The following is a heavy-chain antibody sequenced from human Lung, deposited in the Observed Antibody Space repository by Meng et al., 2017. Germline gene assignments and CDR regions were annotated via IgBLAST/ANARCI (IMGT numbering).Heavy chain of an antibody. J-gene: IGHJ4*02. V-gene: IGHV1-2*06. CDR3: ARDEDISAAGKLFGDY. CDR2: INPKSGDT. D-gene: IGHD6-25*01. Sequence: QVPLVQSWAEVYKPLASVKVSCKPSGYNFPDYYIHWVRRAPGQGLEWMGRINPKSGDTHYAQKFQARVTMTGDTSISTAYMELSGLRSDDTAMYYCARDEDISAAGKLFGDYWGQGTLVTVSS. CDR1: GYNFPDYY.